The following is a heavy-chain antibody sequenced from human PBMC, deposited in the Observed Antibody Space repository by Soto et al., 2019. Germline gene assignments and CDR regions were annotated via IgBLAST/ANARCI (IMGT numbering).Heavy chain of an antibody. CDR3: ASRRYCSGGSCYSPDAFDI. CDR1: GGTFSSYT. Sequence: ASVKVSCKASGGTFSSYTISWVRQAPGQGLEWMGRIIPILGIANYAQKFQGRVTITADKSTSTAYMELSSLRSEDTAVYYCASRRYCSGGSCYSPDAFDIWGQGTMVTVSS. CDR2: IIPILGIA. D-gene: IGHD2-15*01. J-gene: IGHJ3*02. V-gene: IGHV1-69*02.